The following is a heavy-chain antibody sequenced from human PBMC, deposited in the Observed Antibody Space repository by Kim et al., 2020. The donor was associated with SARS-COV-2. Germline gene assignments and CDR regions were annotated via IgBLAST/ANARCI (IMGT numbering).Heavy chain of an antibody. CDR2: ISAYNGNT. D-gene: IGHD6-13*01. Sequence: ASVKVSCKASGYTFTSYGISWVRQAPGQGLEWMGWISAYNGNTNYAQKLQGRVTMTTDTSTSTAYMELRSLRSDDTAVYYCARDEGSSSWYGLRFDYWGQGTLVTVSS. CDR3: ARDEGSSSWYGLRFDY. CDR1: GYTFTSYG. V-gene: IGHV1-18*01. J-gene: IGHJ4*02.